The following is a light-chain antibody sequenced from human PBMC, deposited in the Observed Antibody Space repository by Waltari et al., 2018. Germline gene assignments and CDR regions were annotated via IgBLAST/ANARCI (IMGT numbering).Light chain of an antibody. CDR2: DVN. CDR3: SSYTSSTIPV. J-gene: IGLJ1*01. V-gene: IGLV2-14*03. Sequence: QSALTQPASVSGSPGQSITISCTGTSSDVGGYKYASWYQQHPDKAPKLMLYDVNNRPSGVSNRFSGSKSGNTASLTISSLQAEDEADYYCSSYTSSTIPVFGTGTKVTVL. CDR1: SSDVGGYKY.